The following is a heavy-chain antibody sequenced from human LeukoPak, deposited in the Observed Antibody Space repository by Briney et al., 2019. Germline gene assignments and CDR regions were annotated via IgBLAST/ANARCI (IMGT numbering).Heavy chain of an antibody. V-gene: IGHV1-58*01. CDR3: AAFDAGDCGGDCPYFSFP. Sequence: GALVKVSCEASGFTFASSAVQWVRQALGQRREWIGWIVVGSAKTNYAKKLQKTLTLTRDISPGTAKMERSSRRSEDTAVYYCAAFDAGDCGGDCPYFSFPWGQGTLVTVSS. D-gene: IGHD2-21*02. CDR1: GFTFASSA. CDR2: IVVGSAKT. J-gene: IGHJ5*02.